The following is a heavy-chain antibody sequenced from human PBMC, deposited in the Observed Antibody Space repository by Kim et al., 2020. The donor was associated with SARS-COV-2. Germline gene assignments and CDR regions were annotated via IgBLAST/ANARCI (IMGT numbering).Heavy chain of an antibody. CDR3: AREKKAVATQFDY. J-gene: IGHJ4*02. V-gene: IGHV1-69*01. D-gene: IGHD6-19*01. Sequence: YAQKFQGRVTITADESTSTAYMELSSLRSEDTAVYYCAREKKAVATQFDYWGQGTLVTVSS.